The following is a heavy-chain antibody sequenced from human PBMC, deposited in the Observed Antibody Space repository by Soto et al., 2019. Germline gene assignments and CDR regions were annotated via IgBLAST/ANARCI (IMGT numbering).Heavy chain of an antibody. CDR1: GFTFDDYA. Sequence: PGGSLRLSCAASGFTFDDYAMHWVRQAPGKGLEWVSGISWNSGSIGYADSVKGRFTISRDNAKNSLYLQMNSLRAEDTALYYCAKDSFGYSYGYVFDYWGQGTLVTVAS. CDR2: ISWNSGSI. V-gene: IGHV3-9*01. J-gene: IGHJ4*02. D-gene: IGHD5-18*01. CDR3: AKDSFGYSYGYVFDY.